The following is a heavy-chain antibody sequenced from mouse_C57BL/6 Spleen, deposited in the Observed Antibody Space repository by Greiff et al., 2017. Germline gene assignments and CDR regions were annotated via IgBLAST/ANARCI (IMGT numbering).Heavy chain of an antibody. CDR3: SSDEYDATYYAMDY. CDR2: INPKNGGT. Sequence: VQLKQSGPELVKPGASVKMSCTASGYTFTDYNMHWVKQSNGKSLEWIGYINPKNGGTRYNQKFKGKATFTVNKSSSTAYMELRSLTSEDAAVYYCSSDEYDATYYAMDYRGQGISVTVSS. CDR1: GYTFTDYN. V-gene: IGHV1-22*01. J-gene: IGHJ4*01. D-gene: IGHD2-4*01.